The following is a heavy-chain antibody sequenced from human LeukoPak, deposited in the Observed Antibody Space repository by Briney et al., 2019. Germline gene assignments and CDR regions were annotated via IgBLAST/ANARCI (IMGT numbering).Heavy chain of an antibody. Sequence: GGSLRLSRAASGFTFSSYAMHWVRQAPGKGLEWVAVISYDGSNKYYADSVKGRFTISRDNSKNTLYLQMNSLRAEDTAVYYCARDRVGATYYDFWSGTVDGMDVWGKGPRSPSP. V-gene: IGHV3-30-3*01. CDR1: GFTFSSYA. CDR2: ISYDGSNK. J-gene: IGHJ6*01. D-gene: IGHD3-3*01. CDR3: ARDRVGATYYDFWSGTVDGMDV.